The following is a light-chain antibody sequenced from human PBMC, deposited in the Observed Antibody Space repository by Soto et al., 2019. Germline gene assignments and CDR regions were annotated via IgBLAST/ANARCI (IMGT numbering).Light chain of an antibody. CDR3: QQRNNRIT. CDR2: DAS. J-gene: IGKJ4*01. Sequence: EIALTQSPATLSLSPGERATLSCRASQRVNNYLAWYQPKPGQAPGLLIYDASNRATGIPARFSGSGSGTDFTLTISSIEPEDFAVDDCQQRNNRITFCGGTKVDIK. CDR1: QRVNNY. V-gene: IGKV3-11*01.